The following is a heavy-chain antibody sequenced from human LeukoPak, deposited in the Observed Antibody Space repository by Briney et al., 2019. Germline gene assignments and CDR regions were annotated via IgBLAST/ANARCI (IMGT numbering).Heavy chain of an antibody. Sequence: ASVKVSCKASGYTFTTYDINWVRQVTGQGLEWMGWINPNSGFSGYAPKFQGRVTMTRNTSITTAYMELSGLRSEDTAVYYCAREEVPVSYGMDVWGQGTTVTVSS. V-gene: IGHV1-8*01. D-gene: IGHD1-14*01. J-gene: IGHJ6*02. CDR1: GYTFTTYD. CDR2: INPNSGFS. CDR3: AREEVPVSYGMDV.